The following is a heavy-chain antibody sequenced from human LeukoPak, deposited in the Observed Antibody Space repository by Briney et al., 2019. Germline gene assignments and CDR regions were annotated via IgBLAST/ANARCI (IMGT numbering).Heavy chain of an antibody. Sequence: EASVKVSCNASGYTFTGYYMHWVRQAPGQGLEWMGGIIPIFGTANYAQKFQGRVTITADESTSTAYMELSSLRSEDTAVYYCARVQEGYCSGGSCYSDWTNWFDPWGQGTLVTVSS. CDR1: GYTFTGYY. CDR3: ARVQEGYCSGGSCYSDWTNWFDP. V-gene: IGHV1-69*13. J-gene: IGHJ5*02. D-gene: IGHD2-15*01. CDR2: IIPIFGTA.